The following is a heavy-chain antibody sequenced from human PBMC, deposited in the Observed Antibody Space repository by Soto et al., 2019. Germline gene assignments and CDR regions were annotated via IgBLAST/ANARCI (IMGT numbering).Heavy chain of an antibody. Sequence: LRLSCAGSGFTFRSYAMSWVRQAPGKGLEWVAAISGSGGSTDYTDSVKGRFTISRDNSKNTLYLQMNSLRAEDTAVYYCARVIGGSSGYYGTLFYYYGMDVWGQGTTVTVSS. V-gene: IGHV3-23*01. CDR3: ARVIGGSSGYYGTLFYYYGMDV. CDR2: ISGSGGST. CDR1: GFTFRSYA. D-gene: IGHD3-22*01. J-gene: IGHJ6*02.